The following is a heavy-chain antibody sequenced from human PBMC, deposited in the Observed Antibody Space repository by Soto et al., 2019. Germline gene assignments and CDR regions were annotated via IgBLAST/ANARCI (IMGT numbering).Heavy chain of an antibody. CDR3: ARAPMTTVTTWWGAYFDY. CDR2: IYYSGST. V-gene: IGHV4-61*08. CDR1: GGSISSGGYY. Sequence: SATLSLTCTVSGGSISSGGYYWSWIRQHPGKGLEWIGYIYYSGSTNYNPSLKSRVTISVDTSKNQFSLKLSSVTAADTAVYYCARAPMTTVTTWWGAYFDYWGQGTLVTVSS. J-gene: IGHJ4*02. D-gene: IGHD4-17*01.